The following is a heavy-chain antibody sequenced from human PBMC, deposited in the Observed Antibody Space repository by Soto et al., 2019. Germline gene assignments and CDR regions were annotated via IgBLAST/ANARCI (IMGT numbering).Heavy chain of an antibody. J-gene: IGHJ6*02. CDR3: ARDRDSYGSSGMDV. V-gene: IGHV1-18*01. D-gene: IGHD5-18*01. CDR2: ISAYNGNT. CDR1: GYTFTSYG. Sequence: ASVKVSCKASGYTFTSYGISWVRQAPGQGLEWMGWISAYNGNTNYAQRLQGRVTMTTDTSTSTAYMELRSLRSDDTAVYYCARDRDSYGSSGMDVWGQGTTVTVSS.